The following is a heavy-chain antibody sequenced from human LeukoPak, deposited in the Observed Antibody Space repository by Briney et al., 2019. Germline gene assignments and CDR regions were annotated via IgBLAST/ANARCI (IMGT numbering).Heavy chain of an antibody. CDR2: INSVGGTT. V-gene: IGHV3-48*04. J-gene: IGHJ3*02. CDR1: GFTFNSYG. D-gene: IGHD4-17*01. Sequence: PGGSLRLSCAASGFTFNSYGMNWFRQAPGRGLEWISYINSVGGTTFYADSVKGRFTISRDNANNTLYLQMNSLRAEDAATYYCARSHMYGDCGEDSWGHGTVVAVSS. CDR3: ARSHMYGDCGEDS.